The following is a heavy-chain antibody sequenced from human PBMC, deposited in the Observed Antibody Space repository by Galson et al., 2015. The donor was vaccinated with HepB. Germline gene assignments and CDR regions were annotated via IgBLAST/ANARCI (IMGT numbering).Heavy chain of an antibody. CDR1: GFTFRNYA. CDR3: VKDHDYSKHGPY. CDR2: ISGGGDST. D-gene: IGHD4-11*01. Sequence: SLRLSCAASGFTFRNYAMNWVRQAPGKGLEWVSSISGGGDSTYYADSVKGRFTISRDNSKMTLFLQMNSLRAEDTAVYYCVKDHDYSKHGPYWGQGTLVTVSS. J-gene: IGHJ4*02. V-gene: IGHV3-23*01.